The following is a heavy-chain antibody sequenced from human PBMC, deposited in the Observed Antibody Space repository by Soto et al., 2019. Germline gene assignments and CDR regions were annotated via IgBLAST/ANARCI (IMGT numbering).Heavy chain of an antibody. V-gene: IGHV3-30*18. Sequence: GGSLILSWAASGFTFSSYGMHWVRPAPGKGLEWVAVISYDGSNKYYADSVKGRFTISRDNSKNTLYLQMNSLRAEDTAVYYCAKGNNWNYSGTGDYWGQGTLVNVSS. D-gene: IGHD1-7*01. CDR1: GFTFSSYG. CDR2: ISYDGSNK. J-gene: IGHJ4*02. CDR3: AKGNNWNYSGTGDY.